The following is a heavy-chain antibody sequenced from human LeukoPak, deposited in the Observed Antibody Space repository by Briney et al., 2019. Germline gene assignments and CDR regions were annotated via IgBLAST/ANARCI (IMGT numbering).Heavy chain of an antibody. D-gene: IGHD3-22*01. Sequence: PSETLSLTCAVSGGSISSSNWWSWVRQPPGKGLEWIGEIYHSGSTNYNPSLKSRVTISVDKSKNQFSLKLSSVTAADTAVYYCARSYDSSGYSPHFDYWGQGTLVTVSS. CDR1: GGSISSSNW. V-gene: IGHV4-4*02. CDR3: ARSYDSSGYSPHFDY. J-gene: IGHJ4*02. CDR2: IYHSGST.